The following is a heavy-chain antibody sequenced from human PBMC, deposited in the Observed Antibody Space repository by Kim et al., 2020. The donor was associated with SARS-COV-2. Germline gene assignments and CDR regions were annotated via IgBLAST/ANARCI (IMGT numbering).Heavy chain of an antibody. Sequence: GESLKISCKGSGYSFTNYWIGWVRQMPGKGLEWMGIIYSGDSDTRYSPSFQGQVTISADKSISTAYLQWSSLMASDTAIYYCARRVTMAYWYFDLWGRGTLVTVSS. CDR1: GYSFTNYW. D-gene: IGHD3-10*01. CDR2: IYSGDSDT. V-gene: IGHV5-51*01. J-gene: IGHJ2*01. CDR3: ARRVTMAYWYFDL.